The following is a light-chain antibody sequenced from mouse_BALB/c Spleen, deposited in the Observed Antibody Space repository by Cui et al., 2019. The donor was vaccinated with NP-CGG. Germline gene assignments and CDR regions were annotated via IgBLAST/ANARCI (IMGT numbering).Light chain of an antibody. CDR2: GTN. CDR3: ALWYSNHWV. Sequence: QAVVTQKSALTKSPGETVTLTCRSSTGAVTTSNYANWVQEKPDHLFTGLIGGTNNRAPGVPARFSGSLIGDKAALTITGAQTEDEAIYFCALWYSNHWVFGRNQTDCP. V-gene: IGLV1*01. J-gene: IGLJ1*01. CDR1: TGAVTTSNY.